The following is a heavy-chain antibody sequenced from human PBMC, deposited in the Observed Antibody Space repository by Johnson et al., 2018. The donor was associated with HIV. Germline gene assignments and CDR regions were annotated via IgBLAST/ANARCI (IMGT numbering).Heavy chain of an antibody. D-gene: IGHD2-21*01. Sequence: QVQLVESGGGVVQPGRSLRLSCAASGFTFSSYAMHWVRQAPGQGLEWVAVISYDGSNKYYADSVKGRFTISRDNTKNTLYLQMNSLRAEDTAVYYCAKERMGLAYCGGDCWEDAFDIWGQGTMVTVSS. CDR1: GFTFSSYA. V-gene: IGHV3-30*04. CDR3: AKERMGLAYCGGDCWEDAFDI. J-gene: IGHJ3*02. CDR2: ISYDGSNK.